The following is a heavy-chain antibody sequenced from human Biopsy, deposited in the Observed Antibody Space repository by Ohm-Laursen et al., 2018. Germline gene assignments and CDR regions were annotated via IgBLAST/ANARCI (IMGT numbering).Heavy chain of an antibody. D-gene: IGHD4-17*01. CDR1: GFTFSSYA. CDR2: INTSGSST. CDR3: AKPADSYGSEFYFDY. V-gene: IGHV3-23*01. J-gene: IGHJ4*02. Sequence: SLRLSCAASGFTFSSYAMTWVRQAPGKGLEWVSVINTSGSSTHYAVSVKGRSTISRDNSKNTLYLRMNSLRAEDTAVHYCAKPADSYGSEFYFDYWGQGTLVTVSS.